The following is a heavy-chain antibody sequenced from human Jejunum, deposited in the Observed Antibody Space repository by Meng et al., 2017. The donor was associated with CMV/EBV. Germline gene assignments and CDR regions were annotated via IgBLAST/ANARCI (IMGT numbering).Heavy chain of an antibody. CDR3: AREGTNSYYFDY. V-gene: IGHV4-30-4*01. CDR1: GDSISSGDSY. Sequence: QVQLQESGPGLVKPSQTLSLTCGVSGDSISSGDSYWSWIRQPPGKGLEWNGYIYESGSTSYNPSLESRVTISVDTSKNQFSLKVMSVTAADTAVYYCAREGTNSYYFDYWGQGTLVTVSS. CDR2: IYESGST. D-gene: IGHD1-14*01. J-gene: IGHJ4*02.